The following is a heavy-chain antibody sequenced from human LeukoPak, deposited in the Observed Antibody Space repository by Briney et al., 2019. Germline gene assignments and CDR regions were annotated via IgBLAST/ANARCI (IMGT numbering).Heavy chain of an antibody. Sequence: PSETLSLTCTVSGGSISSYCWSWIRQPAGKGLEWIGRIYTSGSTNYNPSLKSRVTMSVDTSKNQFSLKLSSVTAADTAVYYCARASNFCSGGSCYSRRSDTYYYYMDVWGKGTTVTVSS. V-gene: IGHV4-4*07. CDR3: ARASNFCSGGSCYSRRSDTYYYYMDV. CDR2: IYTSGST. J-gene: IGHJ6*03. D-gene: IGHD2-15*01. CDR1: GGSISSYC.